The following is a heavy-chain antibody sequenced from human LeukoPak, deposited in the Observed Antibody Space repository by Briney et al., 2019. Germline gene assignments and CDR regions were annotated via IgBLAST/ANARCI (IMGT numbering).Heavy chain of an antibody. Sequence: SGGSLRLSCAASGFTFSSYGMHWVRQAPGKGLEWVAVISYDGSNKYYADSVKGRFTISRDNSKNTLYLQMNSLKTEDTALYYCTTDTPVGVFDYWGQGTLVTVSS. CDR3: TTDTPVGVFDY. V-gene: IGHV3-30*03. D-gene: IGHD1-14*01. J-gene: IGHJ4*02. CDR2: ISYDGSNK. CDR1: GFTFSSYG.